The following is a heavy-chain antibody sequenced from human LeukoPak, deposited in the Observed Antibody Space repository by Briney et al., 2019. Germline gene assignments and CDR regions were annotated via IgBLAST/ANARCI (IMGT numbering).Heavy chain of an antibody. CDR2: IYYGGST. CDR1: GGSISSHH. J-gene: IGHJ4*02. V-gene: IGHV4-59*11. CDR3: ARGRPITLFGVVDY. D-gene: IGHD3-3*01. Sequence: SETLSLTCTVSGGSISSHHWSWIRQPPRKGLEWIGYIYYGGSTTYNPSLESRVTISVDSSKNQFSLSLTSVTAADTAVYYCARGRPITLFGVVDYWGQGTLVTVSS.